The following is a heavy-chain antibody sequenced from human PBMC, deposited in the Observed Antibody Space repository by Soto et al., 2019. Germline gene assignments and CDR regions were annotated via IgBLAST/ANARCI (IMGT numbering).Heavy chain of an antibody. V-gene: IGHV4-31*03. J-gene: IGHJ4*02. CDR2: IYYSGST. CDR3: ARGWEGIVGAIDFDY. Sequence: QVQLQESGPGLVKPSQTLSLTCTVSGGSISSGGYYWSWIRQHPGKGLEWIGYIYYSGSTYYNPSLKSRVTIXXDXSXXQFSLKLSSVNAADTAVYYCARGWEGIVGAIDFDYWGQGTLVTVSS. D-gene: IGHD1-26*01. CDR1: GGSISSGGYY.